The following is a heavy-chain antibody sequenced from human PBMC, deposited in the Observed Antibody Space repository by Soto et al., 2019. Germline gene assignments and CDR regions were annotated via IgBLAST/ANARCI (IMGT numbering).Heavy chain of an antibody. D-gene: IGHD4-17*01. CDR2: IYSGGST. CDR1: GFTVSSNY. CDR3: ARVGSGDYGVKNGAFDI. V-gene: IGHV3-53*04. Sequence: GGSLRLSCAASGFTVSSNYMSWVRQAPGKGLEWVSVIYSGGSTYYADSVKGRFTISRHNSKNTLYLQMNSLRAEDTAVYYCARVGSGDYGVKNGAFDIWGQGTMVTVSS. J-gene: IGHJ3*02.